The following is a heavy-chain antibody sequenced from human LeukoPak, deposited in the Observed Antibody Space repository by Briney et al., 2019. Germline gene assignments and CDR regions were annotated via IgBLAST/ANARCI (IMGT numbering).Heavy chain of an antibody. CDR3: ARDLDGYNTFDY. J-gene: IGHJ4*02. Sequence: QPGGSLRLSCAASGFTFSSYAMSWVRQAPGKGLEWVSAISGSGGSTYYADSVKGRFTISRDNSKNTLYLQMNSLRAEDTAAYFCARDLDGYNTFDYWGQGTLVTVSS. V-gene: IGHV3-23*01. CDR1: GFTFSSYA. CDR2: ISGSGGST. D-gene: IGHD5-24*01.